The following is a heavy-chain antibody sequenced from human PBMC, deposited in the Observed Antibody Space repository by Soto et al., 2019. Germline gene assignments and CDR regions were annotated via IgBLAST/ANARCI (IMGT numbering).Heavy chain of an antibody. D-gene: IGHD4-4*01. CDR1: GVSISTYY. CDR3: ASRDYNDAFDI. Sequence: QVQLQESGPGLVKPSETLSLTCTVSGVSISTYYWTWIRQPPGKGLEWIGQVFYSGNTNYTPSLTSRVTISVDASRNPFSLRLSSVTAADTAMYYCASRDYNDAFDIWGQGTLVTVSS. J-gene: IGHJ3*02. CDR2: VFYSGNT. V-gene: IGHV4-59*01.